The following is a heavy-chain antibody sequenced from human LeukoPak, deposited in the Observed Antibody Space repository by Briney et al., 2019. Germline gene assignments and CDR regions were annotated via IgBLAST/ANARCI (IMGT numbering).Heavy chain of an antibody. V-gene: IGHV5-51*01. D-gene: IGHD2-15*01. CDR3: ARHLAPPAGAFDI. Sequence: GESLKISCKGSGYSFTSYWIGWVRQMPGKGLEGMGIIYPGDSDTRYSPSFQGQVTISADKSISTAYLQWSSLKASDTAMYYCARHLAPPAGAFDIWGQGTMVTVSS. CDR2: IYPGDSDT. J-gene: IGHJ3*02. CDR1: GYSFTSYW.